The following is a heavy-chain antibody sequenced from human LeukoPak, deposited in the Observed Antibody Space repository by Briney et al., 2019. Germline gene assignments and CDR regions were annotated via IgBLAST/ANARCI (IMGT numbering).Heavy chain of an antibody. CDR2: IIPIFGTA. J-gene: IGHJ3*02. Sequence: ASVKVSCKASGGTFSSYAISWVRQAPGQGLEWMGGIIPIFGTANYAQKFQGRVTITADKSTSTAYMELSSLRSEDTAVYYCARDPGYCSGGSCGAFDIWGQGTMVTISS. CDR1: GGTFSSYA. V-gene: IGHV1-69*06. CDR3: ARDPGYCSGGSCGAFDI. D-gene: IGHD2-15*01.